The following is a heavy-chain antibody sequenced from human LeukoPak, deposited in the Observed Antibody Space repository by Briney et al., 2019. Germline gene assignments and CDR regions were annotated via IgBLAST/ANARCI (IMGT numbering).Heavy chain of an antibody. V-gene: IGHV3-21*01. CDR3: ARDRYYYDSSLIDY. D-gene: IGHD3-22*01. Sequence: PGGSLRLSCAASGFTFSSYSMNWVRQAPGKGLEWVSSISSSSSYIYYADSVKGRFTISRDNAKNSLYLQMNSLRAGDTAVYYCARDRYYYDSSLIDYWGQGTLVTVSS. CDR1: GFTFSSYS. J-gene: IGHJ4*02. CDR2: ISSSSSYI.